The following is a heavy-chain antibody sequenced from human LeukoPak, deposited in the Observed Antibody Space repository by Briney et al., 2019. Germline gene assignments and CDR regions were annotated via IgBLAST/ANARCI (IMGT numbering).Heavy chain of an antibody. Sequence: GGSLRFSCAASGFTFTNAWTTWVRQAPGQGLEWVGRIKSKGDGEASDYAAPVKGRFIMSRDDAKATLYLQMKSLNAEDTAVYYCATDLGLTMIRGVIVHWGQGALVTVSS. V-gene: IGHV3-15*01. CDR1: GFTFTNAW. J-gene: IGHJ4*02. D-gene: IGHD3-10*01. CDR2: IKSKGDGEAS. CDR3: ATDLGLTMIRGVIVH.